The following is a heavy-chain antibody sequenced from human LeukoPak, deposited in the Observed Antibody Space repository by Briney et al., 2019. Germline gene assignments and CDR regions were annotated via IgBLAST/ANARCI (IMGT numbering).Heavy chain of an antibody. Sequence: SGGSLRLSCAASGFTFSSYAMSWVRQAPGKGLEWVSAISGSGGSTYYADSVKGRFTISRDNSKNTLYLQMNSLRAEDTAVYYCANSEDSSGYYRRAFDYWGQGTLVTVSS. V-gene: IGHV3-23*01. CDR1: GFTFSSYA. D-gene: IGHD3-22*01. CDR2: ISGSGGST. J-gene: IGHJ4*02. CDR3: ANSEDSSGYYRRAFDY.